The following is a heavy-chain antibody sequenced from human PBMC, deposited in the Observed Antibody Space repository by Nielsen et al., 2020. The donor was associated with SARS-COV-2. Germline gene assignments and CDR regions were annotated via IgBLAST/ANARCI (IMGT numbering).Heavy chain of an antibody. V-gene: IGHV3-9*01. CDR1: GFTFDDYA. CDR2: ISWNSGSI. CDR3: ANTFGTSATYGMDV. J-gene: IGHJ6*02. D-gene: IGHD2-2*01. Sequence: GGSLRLSCAASGFTFDDYAMHWVRQAPGKGLEWVSGISWNSGSIGYADSVKGRFTISRDNAKNSLYLQMNSLRAEDTALYYCANTFGTSATYGMDVWGQGTTVTVSS.